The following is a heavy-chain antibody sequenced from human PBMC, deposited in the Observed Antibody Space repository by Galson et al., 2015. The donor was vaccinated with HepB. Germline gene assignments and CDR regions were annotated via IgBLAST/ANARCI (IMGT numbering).Heavy chain of an antibody. CDR2: LSISGDDA. D-gene: IGHD7-27*01. V-gene: IGHV3-23*01. J-gene: IGHJ4*02. CDR1: GFTFNNYA. CDR3: AKDSTGDDEFICYLAY. Sequence: SLRLSCAASGFTFNNYAMSWVRQTAGKGLEWVASLSISGDDAYYADSVKGRFTISRDNAKNTLFLQMNSLRAEDTAIYYCAKDSTGDDEFICYLAYWGQGALVTVHS.